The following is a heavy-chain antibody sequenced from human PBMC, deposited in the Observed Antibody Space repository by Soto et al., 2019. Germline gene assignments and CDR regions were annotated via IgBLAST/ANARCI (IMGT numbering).Heavy chain of an antibody. CDR1: RFTFSGSA. CDR3: TSRWELLPAGWSYGMDV. Sequence: EVQLLESGGGLVQPGGSLRLSCAASRFTFSGSAMHWVRQASGKGLEWVGRIRSKANSYATAYAASVKGRFTISRDDSKNTAYLQMNSLKTEDTAVYYCTSRWELLPAGWSYGMDVWGQGTTVTVSS. D-gene: IGHD1-26*01. J-gene: IGHJ6*02. CDR2: IRSKANSYAT. V-gene: IGHV3-73*01.